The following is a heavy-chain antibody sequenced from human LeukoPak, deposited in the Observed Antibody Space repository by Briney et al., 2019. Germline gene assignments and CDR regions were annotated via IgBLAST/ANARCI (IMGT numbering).Heavy chain of an antibody. J-gene: IGHJ4*02. CDR3: ARDFQTEAPDY. V-gene: IGHV1-2*02. D-gene: IGHD2/OR15-2a*01. CDR1: GYTVTGYY. CDR2: INPNSGVT. Sequence: GASVKVSCKSSGYTVTGYYMHWVRQAPGQGLEWMGWINPNSGVTDFAQKFQGRVTMTRDTSISTAYMELSRLTSDDTAVYYCARDFQTEAPDYWGQGTLVTVSS.